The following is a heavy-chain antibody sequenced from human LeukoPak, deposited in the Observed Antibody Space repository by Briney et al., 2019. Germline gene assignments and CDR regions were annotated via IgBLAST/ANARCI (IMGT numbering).Heavy chain of an antibody. V-gene: IGHV3-21*01. D-gene: IGHD3-3*01. Sequence: GGSLRLSCAASGFTFSSYSMNWARQAPGKGLEWVSSISSSSSYIYYADSVKGRFTISRDNAKNSLYLQMNSLRAEDTAVYYCARGKNDFWSGYYGVDYWGQGTLVTVSS. CDR3: ARGKNDFWSGYYGVDY. CDR2: ISSSSSYI. J-gene: IGHJ4*02. CDR1: GFTFSSYS.